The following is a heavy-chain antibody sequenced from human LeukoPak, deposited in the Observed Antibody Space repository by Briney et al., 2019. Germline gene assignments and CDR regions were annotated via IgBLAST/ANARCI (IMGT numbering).Heavy chain of an antibody. CDR2: IYSGGST. D-gene: IGHD6-19*01. CDR3: ASQGAEAGKRKNWFDP. Sequence: GGSPRPSLAASAFTVSSTDIGSGSQAPGKGLEWVSVIYSGGSTYYADSVKGRFTISRDNSKNTLYLQMDSLRAEDTAVYYCASQGAEAGKRKNWFDPWGQGTLVTVSS. J-gene: IGHJ5*02. V-gene: IGHV3-53*05. CDR1: AFTVSSTD.